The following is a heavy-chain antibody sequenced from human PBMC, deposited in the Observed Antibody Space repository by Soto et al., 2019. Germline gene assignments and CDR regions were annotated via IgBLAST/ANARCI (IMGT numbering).Heavy chain of an antibody. CDR3: ERTALLWFGRNWFDP. Sequence: SETPSLTWGVSGGSLSSGFYSWRWIKQPPGKGLEWIGEINHSGSTNYNPSLKSRVTISVDTSKNQFSLKLSSVTAADTAVYYCERTALLWFGRNWFDPWGQGTLVTVSS. CDR1: GGSLSSGFYS. D-gene: IGHD3-10*01. J-gene: IGHJ5*02. CDR2: INHSGST. V-gene: IGHV4-30-2*01.